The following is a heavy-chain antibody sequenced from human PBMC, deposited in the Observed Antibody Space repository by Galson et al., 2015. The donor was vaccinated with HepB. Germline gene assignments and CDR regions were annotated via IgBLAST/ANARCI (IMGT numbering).Heavy chain of an antibody. D-gene: IGHD2-2*01. V-gene: IGHV5-10-1*01. J-gene: IGHJ6*02. CDR2: IDPGDSYS. CDR1: GYTFTNYW. Sequence: QSGAEVKKPGESLRISCKGSGYTFTNYWITWVRQVPGKGLEWMGRIDPGDSYSNHNPSFEGHVTMSVDKSIDTAYLQWSSLKASDTGVYYCARRYCTSPSCSGVHFYYYGLDVWGQGTTVTVSS. CDR3: ARRYCTSPSCSGVHFYYYGLDV.